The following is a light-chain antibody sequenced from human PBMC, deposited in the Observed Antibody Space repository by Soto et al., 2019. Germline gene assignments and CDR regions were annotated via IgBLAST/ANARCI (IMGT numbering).Light chain of an antibody. Sequence: QSALTQPASESGSPGQSITISCTGTSSDVGANNAVSWYQQHPGKAPKLIIYEVRNRPPGVSNRFSGSKSGNAASLTISGLQAEDEADYYCSSYTSNTTWVFGGGTKLTVL. CDR3: SSYTSNTTWV. V-gene: IGLV2-14*01. J-gene: IGLJ3*02. CDR1: SSDVGANNA. CDR2: EVR.